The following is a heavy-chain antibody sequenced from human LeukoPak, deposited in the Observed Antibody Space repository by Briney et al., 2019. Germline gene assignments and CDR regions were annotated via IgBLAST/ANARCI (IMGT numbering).Heavy chain of an antibody. J-gene: IGHJ4*02. CDR2: INPNSGGT. V-gene: IGHV1-2*02. D-gene: IGHD1-26*01. Sequence: ASVKVSCKASGYTFTGYYMHWVRQAPGQGLEWMGWINPNSGGTNYAQKFQGRVTMTRDTSISTAYMELSRLRSDDTAVYYCARVKVGAPRGSGRYYFDYWGQGTLATVSS. CDR3: ARVKVGAPRGSGRYYFDY. CDR1: GYTFTGYY.